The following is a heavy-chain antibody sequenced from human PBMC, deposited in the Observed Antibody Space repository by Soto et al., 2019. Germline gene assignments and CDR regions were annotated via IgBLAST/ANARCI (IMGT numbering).Heavy chain of an antibody. CDR2: ITNGGGGRR. J-gene: IGHJ4*02. CDR1: GLAFSGYA. CDR3: AKFKGEFIANYYCDH. V-gene: IGHV3-23*01. Sequence: VQLWESGGGLVQPGGSLSLSCAASGLAFSGYAMSGVRQAPGKGLGWVSGITNGGGGRRVYAESGKGRFTISRDNSQNTLYLQMNSLRAEDTAVYYCAKFKGEFIANYYCDHWGQGTLVTVSS. D-gene: IGHD3-16*02.